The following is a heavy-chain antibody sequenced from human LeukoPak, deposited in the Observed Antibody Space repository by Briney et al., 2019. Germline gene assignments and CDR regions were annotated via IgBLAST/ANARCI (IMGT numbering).Heavy chain of an antibody. CDR1: GYTFTGYY. V-gene: IGHV1-2*02. J-gene: IGHJ1*01. CDR3: ATDRYCSSTSCHFQH. D-gene: IGHD2-2*01. Sequence: ASVKVSCKASGYTFTGYYMHWVRQAPGQGLEWMGWINPNSGGTNYAQKFQGRVTMTRDTSISTAYMELSRLRSDDTAVYYCATDRYCSSTSCHFQHWGQGTLVTVSS. CDR2: INPNSGGT.